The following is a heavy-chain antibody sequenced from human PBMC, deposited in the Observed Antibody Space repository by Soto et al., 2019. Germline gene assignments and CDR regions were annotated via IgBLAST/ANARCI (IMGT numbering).Heavy chain of an antibody. CDR2: ISAYNGNT. V-gene: IGHV1-18*01. D-gene: IGHD5-12*01. CDR1: GYTFTSYG. CDR3: ASLVEMATIRVYYFDY. Sequence: ASVKVSCKASGYTFTSYGISWVRQAPGQGLEWMGWISAYNGNTNYAQKFQGRVTMTTDKSTSTAYMELSSLRSEDTAVYYCASLVEMATIRVYYFDYWGQGTLVTVSS. J-gene: IGHJ4*02.